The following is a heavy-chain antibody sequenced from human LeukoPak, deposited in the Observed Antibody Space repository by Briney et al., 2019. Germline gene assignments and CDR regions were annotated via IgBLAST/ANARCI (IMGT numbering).Heavy chain of an antibody. Sequence: GGSLRLSRAASGFTFDDYGMHWVRQAPGKGLEWVSLITWDGVTTYYADSVQGRFTISRDNAKNSLYLQMNSLRAEDTAVYYCAELGITMIGGVWGKGTTVTISS. CDR3: AELGITMIGGV. D-gene: IGHD3-10*02. CDR1: GFTFDDYG. V-gene: IGHV3-43D*04. CDR2: ITWDGVTT. J-gene: IGHJ6*04.